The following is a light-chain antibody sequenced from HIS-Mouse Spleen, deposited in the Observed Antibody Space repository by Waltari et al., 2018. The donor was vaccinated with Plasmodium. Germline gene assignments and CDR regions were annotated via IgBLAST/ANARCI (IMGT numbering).Light chain of an antibody. CDR2: GAS. CDR3: QQYKNWSVT. V-gene: IGKV3-15*01. CDR1: QRVSSN. J-gene: IGKJ3*01. Sequence: EIVMTQSPATLSVSPGARATLSCRASQRVSSNLAGYQQKPGQAPRPLIYGASTRATGIPARFSGSGSGTEFTLTISSLQSEDFAVYYCQQYKNWSVTFGPGTKGDIK.